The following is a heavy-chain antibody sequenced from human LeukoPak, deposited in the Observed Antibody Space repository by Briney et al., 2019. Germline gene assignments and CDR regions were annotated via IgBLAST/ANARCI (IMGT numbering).Heavy chain of an antibody. D-gene: IGHD6-19*01. CDR3: ARSPYSSGWSGVDY. V-gene: IGHV4-34*01. J-gene: IGHJ4*02. CDR1: GGSFSGYY. CDR2: INHSGST. Sequence: PSETLSLTCAVYGGSFSGYYWSWIRRPPGKGLEWIGEINHSGSTNYNPSLKSRVTISVDTSKNQFSLKLSSVTAADTAVYYCARSPYSSGWSGVDYWGQGTLVTVSS.